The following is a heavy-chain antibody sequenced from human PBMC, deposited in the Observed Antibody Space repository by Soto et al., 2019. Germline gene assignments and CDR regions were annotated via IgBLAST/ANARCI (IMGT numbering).Heavy chain of an antibody. D-gene: IGHD4-17*01. Sequence: GGSLRLSCAASGFTFSSYSMNWVRQAPGKGLEWVSSISSSSSYIYYADSVKGRFTISRDNAKNSLYLQMNSLRAEDTAVYYCARDWFRDVDYGDCYYYCAIDVWGQGITVTVSS. V-gene: IGHV3-21*01. CDR3: ARDWFRDVDYGDCYYYCAIDV. J-gene: IGHJ6*02. CDR2: ISSSSSYI. CDR1: GFTFSSYS.